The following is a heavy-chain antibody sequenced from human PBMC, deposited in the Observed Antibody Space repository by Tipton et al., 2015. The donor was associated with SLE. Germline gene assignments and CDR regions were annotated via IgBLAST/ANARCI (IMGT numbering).Heavy chain of an antibody. D-gene: IGHD3-10*01. CDR1: GFTFSSYG. Sequence: SLRLSCAASGFTFSSYGMHWVRQAPGKGLEWVAVIWNDGSNKYYADSVKGRFTISRDNSKNTLYLQMNSLRAEDTAVYYCAKGGGRGDGSLPEAFDIWGQGTMVTVSS. CDR2: IWNDGSNK. V-gene: IGHV3-30*18. J-gene: IGHJ3*02. CDR3: AKGGGRGDGSLPEAFDI.